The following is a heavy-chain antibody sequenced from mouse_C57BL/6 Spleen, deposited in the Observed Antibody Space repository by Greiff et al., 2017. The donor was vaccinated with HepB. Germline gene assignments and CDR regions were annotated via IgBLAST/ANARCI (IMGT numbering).Heavy chain of an antibody. J-gene: IGHJ3*01. D-gene: IGHD1-1*01. V-gene: IGHV1-18*01. CDR2: INPNNGGT. CDR1: GYTFTDYN. CDR3: ARRDDYGSSAFAY. Sequence: VQLQQSGPELVKPGASVKIPCKASGYTFTDYNMDWVKQSHGKSLEWIGDINPNNGGTIYNQKFKGKATLTVDKSSSTAYMELRSLTSEDTAVYYCARRDDYGSSAFAYWGQGTLVTVSA.